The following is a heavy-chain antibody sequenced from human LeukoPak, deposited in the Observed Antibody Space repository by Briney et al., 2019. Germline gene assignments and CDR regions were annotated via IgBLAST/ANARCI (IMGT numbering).Heavy chain of an antibody. D-gene: IGHD3-3*01. J-gene: IGHJ6*03. CDR1: GASISSNSYY. CDR3: ARGRGGSGTRMDV. V-gene: IGHV4-39*07. CDR2: IYYSGST. Sequence: SETLSLTCTVSGASISSNSYYWDWIRQPPGKGLEWIGSIYYSGSTYYNPSLKSRVTISVDTSKNQFSLKLSSVTAADTAVYYCARGRGGSGTRMDVWGKGTTVTISS.